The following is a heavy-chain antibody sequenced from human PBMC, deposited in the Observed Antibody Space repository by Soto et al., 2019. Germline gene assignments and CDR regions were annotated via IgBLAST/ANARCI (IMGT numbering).Heavy chain of an antibody. CDR1: GYTFSDYY. CDR2: IDTSGTKI. CDR3: ASHYDMWSGYLSPVDY. V-gene: IGHV3-11*01. D-gene: IGHD3-3*01. Sequence: GGSMRLSCAASGYTFSDYYMSGIRQAQGKGLEWISYIDTSGTKIYYADSVKGRFTITRDNAKNSLYLEMNSLRDEDTAVYYCASHYDMWSGYLSPVDYWGQGTLGTVSS. J-gene: IGHJ4*02.